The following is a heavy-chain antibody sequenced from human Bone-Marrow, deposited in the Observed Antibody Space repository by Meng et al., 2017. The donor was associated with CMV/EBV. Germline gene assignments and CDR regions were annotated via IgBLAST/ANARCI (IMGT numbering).Heavy chain of an antibody. CDR3: ARDRPYYYGSGSYYNGHFQH. Sequence: GESLKISCAASGFTFSSYWMSWVRQAPGKGLEWVANIKQDGSEKYYVDSVKGRFTISRDNAKNSLYLKMNSLRAEDTAVYYCARDRPYYYGSGSYYNGHFQHWGQGTLVTVSS. D-gene: IGHD3-10*01. CDR1: GFTFSSYW. V-gene: IGHV3-7*01. J-gene: IGHJ1*01. CDR2: IKQDGSEK.